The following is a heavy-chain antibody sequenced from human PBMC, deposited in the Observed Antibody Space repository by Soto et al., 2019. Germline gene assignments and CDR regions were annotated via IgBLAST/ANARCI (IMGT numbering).Heavy chain of an antibody. CDR2: IIPILGIA. V-gene: IGHV1-69*02. D-gene: IGHD5-12*01. CDR3: ARGFRDGYNRAFDI. Sequence: ASVKVSCKASGGTFSSYTISWVRQAPGQGLEWMGRIIPILGIANYAQKFQGRVTITADKSTSTAYMELSSLRSEDTAVYYCARGFRDGYNRAFDIWGQGTMVTVSS. J-gene: IGHJ3*02. CDR1: GGTFSSYT.